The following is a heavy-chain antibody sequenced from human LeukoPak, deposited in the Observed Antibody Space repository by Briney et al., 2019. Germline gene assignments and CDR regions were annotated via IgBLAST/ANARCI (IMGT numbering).Heavy chain of an antibody. CDR2: IYSDGST. V-gene: IGHV3-53*01. CDR1: GFTVSSNY. CDR3: ARELREHGVFDI. J-gene: IGHJ3*02. D-gene: IGHD1-26*01. Sequence: GGSLRLSCAASGFTVSSNYMSWVRQAPGKGLEWASEIYSDGSTYYAASVKGRFSISRHNSKNTVYLQMNSLRAEDTAVYYCARELREHGVFDIWGQGTMVTVSS.